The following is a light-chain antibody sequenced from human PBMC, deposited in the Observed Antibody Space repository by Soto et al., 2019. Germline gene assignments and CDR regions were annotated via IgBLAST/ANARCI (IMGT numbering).Light chain of an antibody. V-gene: IGKV1-5*01. Sequence: DIQMAQSPSTLSASMGDRVTITCRASDSIHRWLAWCQQKPGQAARLLIYDTSTLKSGVPSRFSGSGSGTEFTLTISSLQPEDFATYYCQQYDSFSVTFGQGTKV. CDR2: DTS. CDR1: DSIHRW. J-gene: IGKJ1*01. CDR3: QQYDSFSVT.